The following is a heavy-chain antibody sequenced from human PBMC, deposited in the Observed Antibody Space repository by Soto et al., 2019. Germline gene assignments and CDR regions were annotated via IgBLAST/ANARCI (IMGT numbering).Heavy chain of an antibody. CDR3: AHFCSGGSCYPSHY. D-gene: IGHD2-15*01. V-gene: IGHV2-5*02. CDR1: GFSLSTSGVG. CDR2: IDWDDDK. J-gene: IGHJ4*02. Sequence: QITLKESGPTLVKPTQTLTLTCTFSGFSLSTSGVGVGWIRQPPGKALEWLAVIDWDDDKGYSPSLKSRLTITKDTSKSQVVLTMTNMDPVDTATYYCAHFCSGGSCYPSHYWGQGTLVTVSS.